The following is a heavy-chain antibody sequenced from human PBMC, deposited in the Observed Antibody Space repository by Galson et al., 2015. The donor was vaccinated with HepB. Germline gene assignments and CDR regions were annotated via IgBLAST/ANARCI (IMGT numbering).Heavy chain of an antibody. J-gene: IGHJ5*02. CDR3: ARYAGSSSAGWFDP. CDR1: GDSITNGDYH. Sequence: TLSLTCTVSGDSITNGDYHWSLIRQLPGKGLEWIGYIHYSGGSDYSPSLKSRVTISVDTSKNQFSLKLNSVTAADTAVYYCARYAGSSSAGWFDPWGQGTLVTVSS. D-gene: IGHD3-3*01. CDR2: IHYSGGS. V-gene: IGHV4-31*03.